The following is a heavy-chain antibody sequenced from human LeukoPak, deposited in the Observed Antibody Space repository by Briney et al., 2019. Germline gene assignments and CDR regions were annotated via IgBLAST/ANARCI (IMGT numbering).Heavy chain of an antibody. CDR2: IYSGGST. CDR3: ASLNDGEFHFDY. CDR1: GFTVSSNY. V-gene: IGHV3-53*01. Sequence: GGSLRLSCAASGFTVSSNYMSWVRQAPGKGLQWVSLIYSGGSTYYADSVKGRFTISRDNSKNTLYLQMNSLRAEHTAVYYCASLNDGEFHFDYWGQGTLVTVSS. J-gene: IGHJ4*02. D-gene: IGHD3-10*01.